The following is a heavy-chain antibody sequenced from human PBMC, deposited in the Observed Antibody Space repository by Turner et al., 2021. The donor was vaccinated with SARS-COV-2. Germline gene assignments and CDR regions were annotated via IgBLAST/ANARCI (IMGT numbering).Heavy chain of an antibody. CDR2: NSTYNGNT. D-gene: IGHD2-21*02. Sequence: VQLVQSGPEVKKPGASVKVSCKASGYTFTSYGISWVRQAAGQGLEWMGWNSTYNGNTNYEQKLQGRGTMTTDTSTSTAYMELRSRRSDDTAVYYCARGLRAGWDHDYWGQGTLVTVSS. CDR3: ARGLRAGWDHDY. V-gene: IGHV1-18*01. CDR1: GYTFTSYG. J-gene: IGHJ4*02.